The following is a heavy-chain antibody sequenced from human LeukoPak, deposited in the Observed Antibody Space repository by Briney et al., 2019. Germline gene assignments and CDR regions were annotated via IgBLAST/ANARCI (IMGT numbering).Heavy chain of an antibody. J-gene: IGHJ5*02. D-gene: IGHD3-16*01. Sequence: ASVKVSCKASGYTFINYYMNWVRQAPGQGLEWMGVISPSSGTTNYAQKFQGRVTMTSDMSTSTVYMELSSLRSEDTAVYYCARDLKRSRARWENLGLDPWGQGTLVTVSS. V-gene: IGHV1-46*01. CDR3: ARDLKRSRARWENLGLDP. CDR2: ISPSSGTT. CDR1: GYTFINYY.